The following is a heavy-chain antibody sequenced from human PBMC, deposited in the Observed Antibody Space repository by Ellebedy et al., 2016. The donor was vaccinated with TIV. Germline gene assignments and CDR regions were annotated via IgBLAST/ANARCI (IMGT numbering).Heavy chain of an antibody. Sequence: SETLSLXCTVSGGSISSSSYYWGWIRQPPGKGLEWIGSIYYSGSTYYNPSLKSRVTISVDTSKNQFSLKLSSVTAADTAVYYCARHGDYGDYGGYYYGMDVWGQGTTVTVSS. CDR2: IYYSGST. D-gene: IGHD4-17*01. J-gene: IGHJ6*02. CDR1: GGSISSSSYY. V-gene: IGHV4-39*01. CDR3: ARHGDYGDYGGYYYGMDV.